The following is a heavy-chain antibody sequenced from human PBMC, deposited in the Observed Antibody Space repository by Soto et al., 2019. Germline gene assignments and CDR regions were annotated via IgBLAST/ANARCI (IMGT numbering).Heavy chain of an antibody. D-gene: IGHD3-9*01. J-gene: IGHJ6*02. Sequence: GASVKVSCKTSGYTFTGYYMHWVRQAPGQGLEWMGWINPNSGGTNYAQKFQGWVTMTRDTSISTAYMELSRLRSDDTAVYYCARDTANYDIFTPFGGTTDYYYYCGMDVWGQGTTVTVSS. CDR1: GYTFTGYY. CDR2: INPNSGGT. CDR3: ARDTANYDIFTPFGGTTDYYYYCGMDV. V-gene: IGHV1-2*04.